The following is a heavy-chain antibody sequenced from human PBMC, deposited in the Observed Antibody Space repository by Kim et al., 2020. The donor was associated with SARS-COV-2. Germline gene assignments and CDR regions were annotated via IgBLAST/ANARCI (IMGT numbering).Heavy chain of an antibody. V-gene: IGHV4-39*07. CDR3: ARGSSSWYVSYYFDY. CDR1: GGSISSSSYY. D-gene: IGHD6-13*01. J-gene: IGHJ4*02. Sequence: SETLSLTCTVSGGSISSSSYYWGWIRQPPGKGLEWIGSIYYSGSTYYNPSLKSRVTISVDTSKNQFSLKLSSVTAADTAVYYCARGSSSWYVSYYFDYWGQGTLVTVSS. CDR2: IYYSGST.